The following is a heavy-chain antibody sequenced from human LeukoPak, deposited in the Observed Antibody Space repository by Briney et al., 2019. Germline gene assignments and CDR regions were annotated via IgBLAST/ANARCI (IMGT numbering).Heavy chain of an antibody. D-gene: IGHD6-19*01. V-gene: IGHV4-39*07. Sequence: PSETLSLTCTVSGGSISCSSYYWGWIRQPPGKGLEWIGSIYYSGSTYYNPSLKSRVTISVDTSKNQFSLKLSSVTAADTAVYYCARTSGWRTREYYFDYWGQGTLVTVSS. CDR2: IYYSGST. J-gene: IGHJ4*02. CDR1: GGSISCSSYY. CDR3: ARTSGWRTREYYFDY.